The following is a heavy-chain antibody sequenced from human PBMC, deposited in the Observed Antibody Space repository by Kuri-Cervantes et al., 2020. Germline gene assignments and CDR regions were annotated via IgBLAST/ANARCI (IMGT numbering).Heavy chain of an antibody. CDR2: ISYDGSNK. D-gene: IGHD3-10*01. Sequence: GGSLRLSCAASGFTFSSYDMHWVRQAPGKGLEWVAVISYDGSNKDYADSVKGRFTISRDNSKNTLYLQMNSLRAEDTAVYYCAKDCLDYYGSGSSNGMDVRGQGTTVTVSS. J-gene: IGHJ6*02. V-gene: IGHV3-30*18. CDR1: GFTFSSYD. CDR3: AKDCLDYYGSGSSNGMDV.